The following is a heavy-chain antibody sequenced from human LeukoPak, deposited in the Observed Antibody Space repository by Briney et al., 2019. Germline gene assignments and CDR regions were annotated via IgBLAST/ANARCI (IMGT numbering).Heavy chain of an antibody. J-gene: IGHJ4*02. CDR1: GFTFSSYA. V-gene: IGHV3-30-3*01. CDR3: ASLVVTSSLNFDY. D-gene: IGHD3-22*01. Sequence: GGSLRLSCAASGFTFSSYAMHWVRQAPGKGLEWVAVISYDGSNKYYADSVKGRFTISRDNSKNTLYLQMNSLRAEDTAVYYCASLVVTSSLNFDYWGQGTLVTVSS. CDR2: ISYDGSNK.